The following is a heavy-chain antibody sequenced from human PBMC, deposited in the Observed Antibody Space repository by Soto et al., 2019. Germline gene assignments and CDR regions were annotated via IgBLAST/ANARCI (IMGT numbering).Heavy chain of an antibody. J-gene: IGHJ5*02. D-gene: IGHD3-22*01. V-gene: IGHV1-18*04. Sequence: QIQLVQSAAEVKKPGASVKVSCKTSGYTFVSYGISWVRQASGQGLEWMGWISPYNGNTNFAQRFRGRVTLTTDTSTDIVYMDLGSLKSDDTAVYYCARDQNFFDSSGYYDHWGQGTLITVSS. CDR2: ISPYNGNT. CDR1: GYTFVSYG. CDR3: ARDQNFFDSSGYYDH.